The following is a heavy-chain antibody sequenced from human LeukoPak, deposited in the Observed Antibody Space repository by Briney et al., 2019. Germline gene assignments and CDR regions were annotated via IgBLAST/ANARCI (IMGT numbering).Heavy chain of an antibody. Sequence: PGGSLRLSCAASGFTFSDYYMSWIRQAPGKGLEWVSYISSSGSTIYYADSVKGRFTISRDNAKNSLYLQMNSLRAEDTAVYYCARDWATGYPPPYYYGMDVWGQGTTVTVSS. CDR2: ISSSGSTI. D-gene: IGHD3-9*01. J-gene: IGHJ6*02. V-gene: IGHV3-11*01. CDR1: GFTFSDYY. CDR3: ARDWATGYPPPYYYGMDV.